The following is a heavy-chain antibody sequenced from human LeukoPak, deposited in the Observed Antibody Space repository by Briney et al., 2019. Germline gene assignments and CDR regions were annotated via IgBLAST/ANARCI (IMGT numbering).Heavy chain of an antibody. V-gene: IGHV4-59*12. Sequence: NTSETLSLTCTVSGGSISSYYWSWIRQPPGKGLEWIGNVYYSGSSTNYNPSLKSRVTISIHTSENQFSLTLYSVTAADTAVYYCARDAGYFTMDVWGKGTTVTVSS. CDR2: VYYSGSST. D-gene: IGHD1-26*01. J-gene: IGHJ6*04. CDR3: ARDAGYFTMDV. CDR1: GGSISSYY.